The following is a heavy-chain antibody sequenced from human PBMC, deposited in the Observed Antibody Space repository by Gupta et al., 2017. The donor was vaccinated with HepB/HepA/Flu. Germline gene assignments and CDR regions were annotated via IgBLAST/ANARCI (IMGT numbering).Heavy chain of an antibody. CDR2: ISWDSATT. Sequence: EVQLVESGGGLVQPGRSLRLSCAASGFNFDGYAMHWVRQAPGKGLEWVSGISWDSATTGYADSVKGRFSISRDNAKSSLYLQMNNLRAEDTAFYYCAKDPGARAASGLDYWGQGTLVTVSS. CDR3: AKDPGARAASGLDY. V-gene: IGHV3-9*01. J-gene: IGHJ4*02. CDR1: GFNFDGYA. D-gene: IGHD6-13*01.